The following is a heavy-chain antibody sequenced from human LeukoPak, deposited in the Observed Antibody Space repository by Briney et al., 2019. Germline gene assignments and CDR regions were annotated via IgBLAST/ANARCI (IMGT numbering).Heavy chain of an antibody. V-gene: IGHV1-69-2*01. CDR1: GYTFTDYY. D-gene: IGHD3-10*01. CDR2: VDPEDGET. Sequence: ASVKISCKVSGYTFTDYYMHWVQQAPGKGLEWMGLVDPEDGETIYAEKFQGRVTITADTSTDTAYMELSSLRSEDTAVYYCAREVLAYYYGSGSSNWFDPWGQGTLVTVSS. J-gene: IGHJ5*02. CDR3: AREVLAYYYGSGSSNWFDP.